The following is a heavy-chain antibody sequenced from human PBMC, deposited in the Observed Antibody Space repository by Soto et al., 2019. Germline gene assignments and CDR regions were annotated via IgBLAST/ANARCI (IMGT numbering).Heavy chain of an antibody. Sequence: SETLSLTCTVSGGSIISYYWMWIRQPPGKGLEWIGYIYYSGSTNYNPSLKSRVTISVDTSKNQFSLKLSSVTAADTAVYYCARTRIAAAGRGWFDPWGQGTLVTVSS. CDR1: GGSIISYY. CDR3: ARTRIAAAGRGWFDP. V-gene: IGHV4-59*01. D-gene: IGHD6-13*01. J-gene: IGHJ5*02. CDR2: IYYSGST.